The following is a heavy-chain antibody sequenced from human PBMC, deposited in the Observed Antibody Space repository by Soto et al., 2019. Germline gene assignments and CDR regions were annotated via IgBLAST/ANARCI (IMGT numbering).Heavy chain of an antibody. CDR1: GGPFSHHT. D-gene: IGHD4-17*01. J-gene: IGHJ2*01. Sequence: QDQLVQSGAEVKKPGSSVKVSCKAFGGPFSHHTFSWVRQVPGQGLEWMGRIIPALDTTTYAQKCQGRVTITADESVTTVYMDLNSLRTDDTAVYYCARPDFGDYWYFDLWGRGTLVTVSS. CDR2: IIPALDTT. CDR3: ARPDFGDYWYFDL. V-gene: IGHV1-69*08.